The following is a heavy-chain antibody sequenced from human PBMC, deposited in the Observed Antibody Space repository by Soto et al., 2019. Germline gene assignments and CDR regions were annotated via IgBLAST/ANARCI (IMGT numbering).Heavy chain of an antibody. D-gene: IGHD2-15*01. CDR1: GFTFSSYE. Sequence: GGSLRVSCAASGFTFSSYEMNWVRQAPGKGLEWVSYISSSGRTTYYADSVKGRFTISRDNAKNSLSLQMNSLRADDTAVYYCARDRDAVVGLFPYNNGKDVSGQGTTVTVS. J-gene: IGHJ6*02. CDR3: ARDRDAVVGLFPYNNGKDV. CDR2: ISSSGRTT. V-gene: IGHV3-48*03.